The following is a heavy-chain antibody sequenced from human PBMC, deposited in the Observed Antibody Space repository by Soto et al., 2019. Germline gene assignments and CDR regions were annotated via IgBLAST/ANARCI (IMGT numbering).Heavy chain of an antibody. CDR1: GFTFSSYA. D-gene: IGHD3-22*01. J-gene: IGHJ4*02. V-gene: IGHV3-23*01. CDR2: ISGSGGST. CDR3: AKDPAGIRSGWLLLHIFYFDY. Sequence: PGGSLRLSCAASGFTFSSYAMSWVRQAPGKGLEWVSAISGSGGSTYYADSVKGRFTISRDNSKNTLYLQMNSLRAEDTAVYYCAKDPAGIRSGWLLLHIFYFDYWGQGTLVTVSS.